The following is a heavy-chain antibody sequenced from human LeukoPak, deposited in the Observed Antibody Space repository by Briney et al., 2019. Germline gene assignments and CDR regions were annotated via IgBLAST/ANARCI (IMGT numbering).Heavy chain of an antibody. CDR3: ARGSSGYGRYYFDY. CDR2: INHSGST. CDR1: GGSFSGYY. D-gene: IGHD5-12*01. V-gene: IGHV4-34*01. Sequence: PSETLSLTCAVYGGSFSGYYWSWIRQPPGKGLEWIGEINHSGSTNYNPSLKSRVTISVDTSKNQFFLKLSSVTAADTAVYYCARGSSGYGRYYFDYWGQGTLVTVSS. J-gene: IGHJ4*02.